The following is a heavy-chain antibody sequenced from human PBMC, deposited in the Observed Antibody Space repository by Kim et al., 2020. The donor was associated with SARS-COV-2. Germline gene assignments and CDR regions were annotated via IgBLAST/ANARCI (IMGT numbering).Heavy chain of an antibody. J-gene: IGHJ4*02. CDR2: ISSSGSTI. CDR3: ARDPYSSGFLFPDVTYYFDY. D-gene: IGHD6-19*01. Sequence: GGSLRLSCAASGFTFSSYEMNWVRQAPGKGLEWVSYISSSGSTIYYADSVKGRFTISRDNAKNSLYLQMNSLRAEDTAVYYCARDPYSSGFLFPDVTYYFDYWGQGTLVTVSS. V-gene: IGHV3-48*03. CDR1: GFTFSSYE.